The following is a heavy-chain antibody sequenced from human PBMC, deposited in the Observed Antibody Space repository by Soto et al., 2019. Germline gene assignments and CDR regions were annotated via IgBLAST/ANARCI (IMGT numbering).Heavy chain of an antibody. D-gene: IGHD3-3*01. CDR2: ISGSGGST. Sequence: GSLRLSCAASGFSFSSYAMRWVHQAPGKGLEWVSAISGSGGSTYYADSVKGRFTISRDNSKNTLYLQMKSLRAEDTAVYYCAKEEGFLEYYYYGMDVWGQGTTVTVS. V-gene: IGHV3-23*01. J-gene: IGHJ6*02. CDR1: GFSFSSYA. CDR3: AKEEGFLEYYYYGMDV.